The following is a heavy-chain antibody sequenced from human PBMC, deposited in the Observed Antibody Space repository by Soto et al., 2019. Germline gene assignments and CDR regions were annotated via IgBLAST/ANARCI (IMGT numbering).Heavy chain of an antibody. J-gene: IGHJ4*02. V-gene: IGHV4-38-2*02. D-gene: IGHD4-4*01. CDR2: IYHSGST. CDR3: ARIKFDYSNYYFDY. Sequence: SETLSLTCTVSGYSINSGYYWGWIRQPPGKGLEWIGSIYHSGSTYYNPSLKSRVTISVDTSKNQFSLKLSSVTAADTAVYYCARIKFDYSNYYFDYWGQGTLVTVSS. CDR1: GYSINSGYY.